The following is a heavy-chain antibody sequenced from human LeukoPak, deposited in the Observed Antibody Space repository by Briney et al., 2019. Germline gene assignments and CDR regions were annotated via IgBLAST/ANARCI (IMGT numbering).Heavy chain of an antibody. CDR1: GFTFSNYV. J-gene: IGHJ6*03. CDR3: AREGYFYMDV. D-gene: IGHD6-13*01. V-gene: IGHV3-7*01. CDR2: IKEDGSKK. Sequence: PGGSLRLSCAASGFTFSNYVMHWVRQAPGKGLEWVAKIKEDGSKKYYVDSMKGRFTISRDNAKNSLYLQMNSLRVEDTAVYYCAREGYFYMDVWGKGTTVTVSS.